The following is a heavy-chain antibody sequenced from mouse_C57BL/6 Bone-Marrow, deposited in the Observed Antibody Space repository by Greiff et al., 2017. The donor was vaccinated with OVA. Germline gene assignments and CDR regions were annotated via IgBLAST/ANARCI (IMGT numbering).Heavy chain of an antibody. Sequence: QVQLQQPGAELVMPGASVKLSCKASGYTFTSYWMHWVKQRPGQGLEWIGEIDPSDSYTNYNQKFKGKSTLTVDKSSSTAYMQLSSLTSEDSAVYYCARCRTSYDYDEGYAMDYWGQGTSVTVSS. CDR1: GYTFTSYW. CDR2: IDPSDSYT. V-gene: IGHV1-69*01. D-gene: IGHD2-4*01. J-gene: IGHJ4*01. CDR3: ARCRTSYDYDEGYAMDY.